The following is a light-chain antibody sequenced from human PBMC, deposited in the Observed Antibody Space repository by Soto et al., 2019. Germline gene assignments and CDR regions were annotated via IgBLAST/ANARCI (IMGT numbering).Light chain of an antibody. V-gene: IGKV3-20*01. Sequence: SPWSLSVETRETATLSCRASHTVSSNSLAWYQEKPGHAPRLLIYGASSRASGVPERFSGSGYGTDFTLPIISLQHEDYAVYYCRQYFSSLLIPFGQVTLLEIK. CDR2: GAS. J-gene: IGKJ5*01. CDR1: HTVSSNS. CDR3: RQYFSSLLIP.